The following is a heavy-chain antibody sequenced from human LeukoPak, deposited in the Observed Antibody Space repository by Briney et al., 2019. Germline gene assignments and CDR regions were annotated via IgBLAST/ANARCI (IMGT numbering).Heavy chain of an antibody. J-gene: IGHJ3*02. Sequence: GASVKVSCKASGFTFTSSAMQWVRQARGQRLEWMGWISAYNGNTNYAQKLQGRVTMTTDTSTSTAYMELRSLRSDDTAVCYCARGPYQLLPGSAFDIWGQGTMVTVSS. D-gene: IGHD2-2*01. CDR2: ISAYNGNT. CDR1: GFTFTSSA. CDR3: ARGPYQLLPGSAFDI. V-gene: IGHV1-18*01.